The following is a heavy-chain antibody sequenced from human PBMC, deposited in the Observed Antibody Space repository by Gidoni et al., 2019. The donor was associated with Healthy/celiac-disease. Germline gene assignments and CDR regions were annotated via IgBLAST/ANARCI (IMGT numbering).Heavy chain of an antibody. CDR3: AGGRDVVGLHGYFDY. V-gene: IGHV1-69*01. Sequence: QVQLAQSGAEVKKPGSPVKVSCKASGGTFSSYSISWVRQAPGQGLEWMGGIIPIVGTANYAQKFQGRVTITADESTSTAYMELSSLRSENTAVYYCAGGRDVVGLHGYFDYWGQGTLVTVSS. J-gene: IGHJ4*02. D-gene: IGHD1-26*01. CDR1: GGTFSSYS. CDR2: IIPIVGTA.